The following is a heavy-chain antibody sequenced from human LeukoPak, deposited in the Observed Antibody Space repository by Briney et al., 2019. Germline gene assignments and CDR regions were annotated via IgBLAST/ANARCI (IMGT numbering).Heavy chain of an antibody. Sequence: PSQTLSLTCTVSGGSISSGDYYWSWIRQPPGKGLEWIGYIYYSGSTYYNPSLKSRATISVDTSKNQFSLKLSSVTAADTAVYYCARGRTVLWFPSYAFDIWGQGTMVTVSS. CDR2: IYYSGST. J-gene: IGHJ3*02. CDR1: GGSISSGDYY. V-gene: IGHV4-30-4*08. D-gene: IGHD2-21*01. CDR3: ARGRTVLWFPSYAFDI.